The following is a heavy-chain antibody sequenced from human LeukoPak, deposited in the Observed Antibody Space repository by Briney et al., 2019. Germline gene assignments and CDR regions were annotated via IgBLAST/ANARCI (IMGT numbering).Heavy chain of an antibody. V-gene: IGHV3-64*04. CDR1: GFTFSSYA. J-gene: IGHJ3*02. CDR3: ARGGGDCYSCVFDI. Sequence: GGSLRLSCSASGFTFSSYAMHWVRQAPGKGLEYVSAISSNGGSTYYADSVKGRFTISRDNSKNTLYLQMNSLRAEDTAVYYCARGGGDCYSCVFDIWGQGTRVTVSS. D-gene: IGHD2-21*02. CDR2: ISSNGGST.